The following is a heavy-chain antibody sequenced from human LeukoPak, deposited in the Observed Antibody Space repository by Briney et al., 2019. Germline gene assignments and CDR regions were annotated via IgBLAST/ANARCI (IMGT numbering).Heavy chain of an antibody. J-gene: IGHJ4*02. D-gene: IGHD2-8*01. CDR2: IWYDGSNK. CDR1: GFTLSSYG. Sequence: PGGSLRLSCAASGFTLSSYGMHWVRQAPGKGLEWVAVIWYDGSNKYYADSVKGRFTISRDNSKNTLYLQMNSLRAEDTAVYYCARVGTTGVRGSVDYWGQGTLVTVSS. CDR3: ARVGTTGVRGSVDY. V-gene: IGHV3-33*01.